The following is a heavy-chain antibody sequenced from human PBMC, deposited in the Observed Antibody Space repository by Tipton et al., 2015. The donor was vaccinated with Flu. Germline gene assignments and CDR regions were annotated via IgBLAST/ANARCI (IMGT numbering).Heavy chain of an antibody. CDR1: GGSISSYY. CDR2: IYYSGST. V-gene: IGHV4-31*03. Sequence: LRLSCTVSGGSISSYYWSWIRQHPGKGLEWIGYIYYSGSTYYNPSLKSRVTISVDTSKNQFSLKLSSVTAADTAVYYCARRNYYGSGSYYDYWGQGTLVTVSS. CDR3: ARRNYYGSGSYYDY. J-gene: IGHJ4*02. D-gene: IGHD3-10*01.